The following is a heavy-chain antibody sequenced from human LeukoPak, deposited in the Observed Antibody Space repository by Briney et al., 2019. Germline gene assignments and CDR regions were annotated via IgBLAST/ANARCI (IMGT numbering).Heavy chain of an antibody. V-gene: IGHV4-34*01. Sequence: PSETLSLTCAVYGGSFSGYYWSWIRQPPGKGLEWIGEINHSGSTNYNPSLKSRVTISVDTSKNQFSLKLSSVTAADTAVYYCARLLTFYYYYMDVWGKGTTVTVSS. CDR3: ARLLTFYYYYMDV. J-gene: IGHJ6*03. CDR1: GGSFSGYY. D-gene: IGHD3-3*02. CDR2: INHSGST.